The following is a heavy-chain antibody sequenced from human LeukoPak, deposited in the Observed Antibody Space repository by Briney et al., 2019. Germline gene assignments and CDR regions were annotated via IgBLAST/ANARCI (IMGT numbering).Heavy chain of an antibody. V-gene: IGHV1-3*01. CDR1: GYTFTSYA. J-gene: IGHJ6*02. CDR3: AHERRSYYYYGMDV. Sequence: ASVKVACKASGYTFTSYAMHWVRQAPGQRLEWMGWINAGNGNTKYSQKFQGRVTITRDTSASTAYMELSSLRSEDTAVYYCAHERRSYYYYGMDVWGQGTTVTVSS. D-gene: IGHD3-10*01. CDR2: INAGNGNT.